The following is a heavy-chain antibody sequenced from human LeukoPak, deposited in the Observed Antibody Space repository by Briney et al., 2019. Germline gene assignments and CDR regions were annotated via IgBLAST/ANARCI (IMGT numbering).Heavy chain of an antibody. CDR2: IWSDGSKT. Sequence: SGRSLRLSCAASGFTSTSYGMHWVRQAPGKGLEWVAVIWSDGSKTYYVDSVKGRFTISRDYSKNTLFLQMSSLRAEDTAVYYCARVKTGRPPRYYFGMDVWGQGTTVVVS. J-gene: IGHJ6*02. D-gene: IGHD3-16*02. V-gene: IGHV3-33*01. CDR3: ARVKTGRPPRYYFGMDV. CDR1: GFTSTSYG.